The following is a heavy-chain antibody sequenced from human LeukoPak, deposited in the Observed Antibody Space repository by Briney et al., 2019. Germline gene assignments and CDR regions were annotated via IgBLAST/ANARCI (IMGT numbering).Heavy chain of an antibody. CDR3: ASDVVRGYNYDHPGDY. V-gene: IGHV3-66*01. CDR2: IYAAGTT. J-gene: IGHJ4*02. Sequence: GGSLRLSCAVSGFTVSSNYMSWVRQAPGTGLEWVSAIYAAGTTYYAHSVKGRFTISRDNSKNTLYLQMNSLRDEDTAVYYCASDVVRGYNYDHPGDYWGQGTLVTVSS. D-gene: IGHD5-18*01. CDR1: GFTVSSNY.